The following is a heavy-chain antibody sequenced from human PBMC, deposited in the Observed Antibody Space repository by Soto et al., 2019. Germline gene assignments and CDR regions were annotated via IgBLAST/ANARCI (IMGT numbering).Heavy chain of an antibody. Sequence: QVQLVESGGGVVQPGRSLRLSCAASGFTFISYAMHWVRQAPCKGLEWVAVISFDGSTEYYADSVKGRFTISRYNSKNTVYLQMNSLRSEYTAVYYCAKSRHGSGSYTHFYYGLDVWGQGTTVTVSS. CDR3: AKSRHGSGSYTHFYYGLDV. V-gene: IGHV3-30-3*02. CDR2: ISFDGSTE. J-gene: IGHJ6*02. CDR1: GFTFISYA. D-gene: IGHD3-10*01.